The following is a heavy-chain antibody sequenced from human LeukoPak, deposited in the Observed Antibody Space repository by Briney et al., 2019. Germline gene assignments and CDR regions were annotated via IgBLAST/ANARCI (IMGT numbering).Heavy chain of an antibody. Sequence: SETLSLTCTVSGGSISSSSYYWGWIRQPPGKGLEWIGSIYYSGSTHYNPSLKSRVSISVDTSKNQFSLKLSSVTAADTALYYCARNSSSGWLDPWGQGTLVTVSS. J-gene: IGHJ5*02. CDR2: IYYSGST. CDR3: ARNSSSGWLDP. V-gene: IGHV4-39*01. CDR1: GGSISSSSYY. D-gene: IGHD3-22*01.